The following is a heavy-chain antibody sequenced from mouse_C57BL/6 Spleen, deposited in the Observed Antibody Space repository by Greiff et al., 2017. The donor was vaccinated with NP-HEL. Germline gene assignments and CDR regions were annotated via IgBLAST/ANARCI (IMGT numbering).Heavy chain of an antibody. D-gene: IGHD4-1*01. CDR1: GFSLTSYG. CDR2: IWSGGST. V-gene: IGHV2-2*01. Sequence: VQLQQSGPGLVQPSQSLSITCTVSGFSLTSYGVHWVRQSPGKGLEWLGVIWSGGSTDYNAAFISRLSLSKDNSKSQVFFKMNSLQAEDTAIYYCARSPFNWEVNARDYWGQGTSVTVSS. J-gene: IGHJ4*01. CDR3: ARSPFNWEVNARDY.